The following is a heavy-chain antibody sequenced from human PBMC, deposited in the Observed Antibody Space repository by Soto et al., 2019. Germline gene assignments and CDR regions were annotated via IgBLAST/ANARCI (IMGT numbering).Heavy chain of an antibody. CDR3: AILDSSTWYTGYYFDY. CDR2: FSDGGSNT. CDR1: GFSFSSYA. Sequence: EVQLLESGGGLVQPGGSLRLSCAASGFSFSSYAMNWVRQAPGKGLECVSAFSDGGSNTYYTDSVKGRFTISRDNSKNTVFLQMNSLRAEDTAVYYCAILDSSTWYTGYYFDYGGQGTLVTVSS. J-gene: IGHJ4*02. D-gene: IGHD6-13*01. V-gene: IGHV3-23*01.